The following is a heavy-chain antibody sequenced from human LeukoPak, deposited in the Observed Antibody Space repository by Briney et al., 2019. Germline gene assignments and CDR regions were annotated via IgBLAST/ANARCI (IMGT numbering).Heavy chain of an antibody. D-gene: IGHD5-18*01. J-gene: IGHJ4*02. V-gene: IGHV4-39*01. CDR3: VSPRGFSYGFFDY. Sequence: PSETLSLTCTVSGGSISSTNSYWGWVRQPPGKGLEWIGSIYYSGSTYYNPSLRSRVAISADTSKNQFSLTLGSVSATDTAVYYCVSPRGFSYGFFDYWGQGTLVTVSS. CDR2: IYYSGST. CDR1: GGSISSTNSY.